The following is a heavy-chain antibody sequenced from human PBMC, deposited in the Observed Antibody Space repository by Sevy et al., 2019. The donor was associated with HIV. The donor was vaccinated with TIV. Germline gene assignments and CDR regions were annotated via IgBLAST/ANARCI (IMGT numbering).Heavy chain of an antibody. CDR1: GFTFKNYW. CDR2: INGDGTSI. V-gene: IGHV3-74*01. CDR3: ARDVAYSVDV. Sequence: GGSLRLSCAASGFTFKNYWMHWVRQAPGKGLVWPSHINGDGTSISYADSVKGRFTISRDNAKNAVYLQMNGLRAEDTAVYYCARDVAYSVDVWGQGTTVTVSS. D-gene: IGHD5-12*01. J-gene: IGHJ6*02.